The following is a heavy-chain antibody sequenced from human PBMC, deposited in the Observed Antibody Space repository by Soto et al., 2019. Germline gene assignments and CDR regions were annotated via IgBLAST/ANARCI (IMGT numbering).Heavy chain of an antibody. V-gene: IGHV3-13*05. CDR1: GFTFRNYD. CDR2: ISAAGDP. Sequence: EVQLVESGGGLVQPGGSLRLSCEASGFTFRNYDMHWVRQGTGKGLEWVSGISAAGDPDYADSVEGRFTISRENAQNSFFMQIHSLSVSDTAVYYCARTDRDFYGLEVWVQGTRVIVSS. CDR3: ARTDRDFYGLEV. J-gene: IGHJ6*02.